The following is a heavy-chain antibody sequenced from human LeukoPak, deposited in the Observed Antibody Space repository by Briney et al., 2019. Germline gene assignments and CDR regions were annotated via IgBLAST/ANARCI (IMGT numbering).Heavy chain of an antibody. D-gene: IGHD6-19*01. J-gene: IGHJ5*02. CDR1: GFTFRSYG. Sequence: PGGSLRLSCAASGFTFRSYGMHWVRQAPGKGLEWVAVISYDGSNKYYADSVKGRFTISRDNSKNTLYLQMNSLRAEDTAVYYCAKGLSGGSGVSWGQGTLVTVSS. CDR2: ISYDGSNK. V-gene: IGHV3-30*18. CDR3: AKGLSGGSGVS.